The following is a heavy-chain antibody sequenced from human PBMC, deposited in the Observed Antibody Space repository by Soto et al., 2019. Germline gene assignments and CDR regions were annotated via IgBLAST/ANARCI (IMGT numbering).Heavy chain of an antibody. CDR3: AHSASVTCCYYCYS. J-gene: IGHJ4*02. D-gene: IGHD1-26*01. CDR1: GFSLSSIGVA. CDR2: LYWNDDR. V-gene: IGHV2-5*01. Sequence: GSGPTLVNPTQTLTLTCTFSGFSLSSIGVAVGWIRQPPGKALEWLALLYWNDDRRYSPSLKSRLTITKDTSKNQVVLTMTNMDPAETATYYCAHSASVTCCYYCYSWGQGTLVTVSS.